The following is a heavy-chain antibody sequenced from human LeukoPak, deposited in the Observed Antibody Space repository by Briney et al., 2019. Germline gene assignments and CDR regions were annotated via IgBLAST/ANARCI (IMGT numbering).Heavy chain of an antibody. CDR3: AREPIQLWLRGAFDI. CDR1: VFTLSDYY. Sequence: GGPLRLSCAASVFTLSDYYVSWIRQAPGKGLEWVSYISSSSSYTNYADSVKGRFTISRDNAKNSLYLQMNSLRAEDTAVYYCAREPIQLWLRGAFDIWGQGAMVTVSS. V-gene: IGHV3-11*05. CDR2: ISSSSSYT. J-gene: IGHJ3*02. D-gene: IGHD5-18*01.